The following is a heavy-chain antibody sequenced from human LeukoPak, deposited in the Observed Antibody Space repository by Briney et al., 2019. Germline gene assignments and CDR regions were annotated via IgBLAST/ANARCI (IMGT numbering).Heavy chain of an antibody. Sequence: GGSLRLSCAASGFTFDDYGMSWVRQVPGKGLEWVALVWYDGTSEYYADSVKGRFTISRDNSKNTLYLQMNSLRADDTAVYYCVRGPIDNAFDVWGQGTMVTVSS. CDR3: VRGPIDNAFDV. J-gene: IGHJ3*01. V-gene: IGHV3-33*08. CDR1: GFTFDDYG. CDR2: VWYDGTSE. D-gene: IGHD1-26*01.